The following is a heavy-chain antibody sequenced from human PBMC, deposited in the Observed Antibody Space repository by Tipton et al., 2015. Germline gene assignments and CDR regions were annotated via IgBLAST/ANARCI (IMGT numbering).Heavy chain of an antibody. V-gene: IGHV4-38-2*02. J-gene: IGHJ6*02. D-gene: IGHD5-24*01. CDR3: ARDLEHGMDV. CDR2: ISYSGST. Sequence: TLSLTCAVSGYSIGGAYHWDWIRQPPGKGLEWIGSISYSGSTHYNPSLKSRVSISLDTSRNHFSLSLTSVTAADTAIYYCARDLEHGMDVWGQGTTVTVSS. CDR1: GYSIGGAYH.